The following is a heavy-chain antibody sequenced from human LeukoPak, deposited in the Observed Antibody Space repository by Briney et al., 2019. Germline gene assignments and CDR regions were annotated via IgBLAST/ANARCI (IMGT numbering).Heavy chain of an antibody. CDR2: ISYDGSNK. D-gene: IGHD6-6*01. CDR3: ARDPESSSFFDY. J-gene: IGHJ4*02. V-gene: IGHV3-30-3*01. CDR1: GFTFSTYA. Sequence: GGSLRLSCAASGFTFSTYAMHWVRQAPGKGLEWVAVISYDGSNKYYADSVKGRFTISRDNSKNTLYLQMNSLRAEDTAVYYCARDPESSSFFDYWGQGTLVTVSS.